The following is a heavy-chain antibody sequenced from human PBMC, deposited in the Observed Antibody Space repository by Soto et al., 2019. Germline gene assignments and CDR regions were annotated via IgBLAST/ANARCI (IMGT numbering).Heavy chain of an antibody. V-gene: IGHV3-21*06. CDR3: ARDDKLFGAIQSMDS. Sequence: GGSLRLSCSASGFPFSTYTMYWVRQAPGKGLEWVSSITTGSSRNIFYADSVKGRFTVSRDNANNILYLEMDNLRVEDTAVYYCARDDKLFGAIQSMDSWGQGTTVTVSS. J-gene: IGHJ6*02. D-gene: IGHD3-3*01. CDR1: GFPFSTYT. CDR2: ITTGSSRNI.